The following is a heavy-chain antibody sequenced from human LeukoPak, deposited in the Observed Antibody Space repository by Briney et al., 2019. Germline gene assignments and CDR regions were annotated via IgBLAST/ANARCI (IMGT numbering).Heavy chain of an antibody. CDR3: TRDRDIFDI. CDR1: GFTFSSYS. V-gene: IGHV3-21*01. J-gene: IGHJ3*02. Sequence: GGSLRLSCAASGFTFSSYSMNWVRQAPGKGLEWVSSISSSSTYIYYADSVKGRFTISRDNAKNSLSLQMDSLRDEDTAVYYCTRDRDIFDIWGQGTMVTVSS. CDR2: ISSSSTYI. D-gene: IGHD3-10*01.